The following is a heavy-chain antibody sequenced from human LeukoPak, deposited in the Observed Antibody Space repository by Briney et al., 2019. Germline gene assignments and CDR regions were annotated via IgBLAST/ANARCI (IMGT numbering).Heavy chain of an antibody. CDR1: GGTFSSYA. D-gene: IGHD6-19*01. CDR3: AMYFESIGWYRGWFDP. Sequence: SVKVTCKASGGTFSSYAISWVRQAPGQGLEWMGGIIPIFGTANYAQNFQGRVTITTDETTSTAYMELSSLRSEDTAVYYCAMYFESIGWYRGWFDPWGQGTLVTVSS. J-gene: IGHJ5*02. V-gene: IGHV1-69*05. CDR2: IIPIFGTA.